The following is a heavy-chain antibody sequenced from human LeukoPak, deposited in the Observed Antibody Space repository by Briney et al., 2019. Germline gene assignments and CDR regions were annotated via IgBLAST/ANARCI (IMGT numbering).Heavy chain of an antibody. CDR1: GFTFSSYA. Sequence: GGSLRLSCAASGFTFSSYAMHWVRQAPGKGLEYVSAISSNGGSTYYANSVKGRFTISRDNAKNSLYLQMNSLRAEDTAVYYCAREFPGSSGYYSYWGQGTLVTVSS. V-gene: IGHV3-64*01. J-gene: IGHJ4*02. CDR3: AREFPGSSGYYSY. D-gene: IGHD3-22*01. CDR2: ISSNGGST.